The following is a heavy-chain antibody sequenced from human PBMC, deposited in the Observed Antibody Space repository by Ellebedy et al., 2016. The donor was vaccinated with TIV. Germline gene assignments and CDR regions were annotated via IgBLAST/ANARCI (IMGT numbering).Heavy chain of an antibody. Sequence: ASVKVSCXASGYTFTSYGISWVRQAPGQGLEWMGWISAYNGNTNYAQKLQGRVTMTTDTSTSTAYMELRSLRSDDTAVYYCARDPNSWRYSNSDWFDPWGQGTLVTVSS. V-gene: IGHV1-18*01. D-gene: IGHD6-13*01. CDR3: ARDPNSWRYSNSDWFDP. CDR1: GYTFTSYG. CDR2: ISAYNGNT. J-gene: IGHJ5*02.